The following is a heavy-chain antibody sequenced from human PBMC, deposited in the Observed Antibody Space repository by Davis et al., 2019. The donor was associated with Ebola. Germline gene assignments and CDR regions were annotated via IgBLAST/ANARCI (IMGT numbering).Heavy chain of an antibody. CDR2: INPNSGGT. D-gene: IGHD1-14*01. CDR1: GYTFTSYG. J-gene: IGHJ4*02. Sequence: ASVKVSCKASGYTFTSYGISWVRQAPGQGLEWMGRINPNSGGTNYAQKFQGRVTMTRDTSISTAYMELSRLRSDDTAVYYCARSEPPDYWGQGTLVTVSS. V-gene: IGHV1-2*06. CDR3: ARSEPPDY.